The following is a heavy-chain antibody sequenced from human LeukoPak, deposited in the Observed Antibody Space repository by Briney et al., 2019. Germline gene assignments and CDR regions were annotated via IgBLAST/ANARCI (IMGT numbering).Heavy chain of an antibody. J-gene: IGHJ4*02. Sequence: PGGSLRLSCAASGFTFRSHGMQWVRQAPGKGLEWVAVIWYDGSKKYYADSVKGRFTISRDNSKNTLYLQMNSLRAEDTAVYYCAKDQSGSYYGAKNYWGQGTLVTVSS. D-gene: IGHD1-26*01. CDR3: AKDQSGSYYGAKNY. CDR1: GFTFRSHG. V-gene: IGHV3-30*02. CDR2: IWYDGSKK.